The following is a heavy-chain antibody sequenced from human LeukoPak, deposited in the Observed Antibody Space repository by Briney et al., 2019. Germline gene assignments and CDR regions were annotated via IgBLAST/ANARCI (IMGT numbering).Heavy chain of an antibody. CDR2: INWNGGST. Sequence: GGSLRLSCAASGFTFDDYGMSWVRQAPGKGLEWVSGINWNGGSTGYADSVKGRFTISRDNAKNSLYLQMNSLRAEDTAVYSCARDSLRYCSDDTCYYNYWGQGTLVTVSS. J-gene: IGHJ4*02. D-gene: IGHD2-15*01. CDR1: GFTFDDYG. CDR3: ARDSLRYCSDDTCYYNY. V-gene: IGHV3-20*04.